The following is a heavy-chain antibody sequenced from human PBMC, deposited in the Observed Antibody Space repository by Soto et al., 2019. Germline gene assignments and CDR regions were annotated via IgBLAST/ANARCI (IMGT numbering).Heavy chain of an antibody. D-gene: IGHD6-13*01. CDR3: AKDLYSRRWYFDY. CDR1: GFTFSSYG. J-gene: IGHJ4*02. CDR2: ISYDGSNK. V-gene: IGHV3-30*18. Sequence: GGSLRLSCAASGFTFSSYGMRWVRQAPGKGLEWVAVISYDGSNKYYADSVKGRFTISRDNSKNTLYLQMNSLRAEDTAVYYCAKDLYSRRWYFDYWGQGTQVTVSS.